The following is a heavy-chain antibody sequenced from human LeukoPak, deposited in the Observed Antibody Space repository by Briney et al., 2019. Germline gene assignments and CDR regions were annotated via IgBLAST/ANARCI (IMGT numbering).Heavy chain of an antibody. CDR1: GGSISSYY. Sequence: SETLSLTCTVSGGSISSYYWSWIRQPPGKGLEWIGYIYYSGSTNYNPSLKSRVTISVDTSKNQFSLMLSSVTAADTAVYYCARGYDSSAYYPFNYWGQGTLVTVSS. CDR2: IYYSGST. J-gene: IGHJ4*02. CDR3: ARGYDSSAYYPFNY. D-gene: IGHD3-22*01. V-gene: IGHV4-59*01.